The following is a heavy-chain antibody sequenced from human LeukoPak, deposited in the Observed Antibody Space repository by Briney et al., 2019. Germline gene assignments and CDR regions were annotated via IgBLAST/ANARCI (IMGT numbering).Heavy chain of an antibody. V-gene: IGHV4-39*07. D-gene: IGHD1-26*01. Sequence: SETLSLTCSVSGASISSGSNYWGWIRQPPGKTLEWIGSICSSGSTYYNPSLKSRVIIIIDTPKNHFSLTLSSVTAADTAVYYCASGSLNIVGDIYWGQGTLVTVSS. CDR3: ASGSLNIVGDIY. J-gene: IGHJ4*02. CDR2: ICSSGST. CDR1: GASISSGSNY.